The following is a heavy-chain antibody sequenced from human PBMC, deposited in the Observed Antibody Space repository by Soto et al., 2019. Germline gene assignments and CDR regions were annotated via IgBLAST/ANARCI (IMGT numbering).Heavy chain of an antibody. Sequence: QVQLVESGGGVVQPGRSLRLSCAASGFTFSSYGMHWVRQAPGKGLEWVAVIWYDVRNKYNADSVKGRFTISRDNFKNTLYLRMNSLRAEDTAVYYCARSLYDSSGYHHFQHWGQGTLVTVSS. V-gene: IGHV3-33*01. D-gene: IGHD3-22*01. CDR2: IWYDVRNK. CDR3: ARSLYDSSGYHHFQH. J-gene: IGHJ1*01. CDR1: GFTFSSYG.